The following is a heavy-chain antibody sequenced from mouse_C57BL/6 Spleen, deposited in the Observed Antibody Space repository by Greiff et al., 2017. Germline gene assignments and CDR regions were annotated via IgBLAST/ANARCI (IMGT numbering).Heavy chain of an antibody. CDR1: GYTFTNYW. J-gene: IGHJ2*01. Sequence: QVQLLQSGAELVRPGTSVKMSCKASGYTFTNYWIGWAKQRPGHGLEWIGDIYPGGGYTNYNEKFKGKATLTADKSSSTAYMQFSSLTSEDSAIYYCARGDPYYFDYWGQGTTLTVSS. CDR2: IYPGGGYT. CDR3: ARGDPYYFDY. V-gene: IGHV1-63*01.